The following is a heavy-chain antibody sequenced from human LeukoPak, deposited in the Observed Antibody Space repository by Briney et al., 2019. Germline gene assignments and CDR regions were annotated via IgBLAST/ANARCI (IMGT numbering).Heavy chain of an antibody. D-gene: IGHD6-13*01. CDR3: ARGVGSSSWWFDY. Sequence: PSETLSLTCAVYGGSFSDYYWSWIRQPPGKGLEWIGEINHSGSTNYNPSLKSRVTISVDTSKNQFSLKLSSVTAADTAVYYCARGVGSSSWWFDYWGQGTLVTVSS. J-gene: IGHJ4*02. CDR1: GGSFSDYY. V-gene: IGHV4-34*01. CDR2: INHSGST.